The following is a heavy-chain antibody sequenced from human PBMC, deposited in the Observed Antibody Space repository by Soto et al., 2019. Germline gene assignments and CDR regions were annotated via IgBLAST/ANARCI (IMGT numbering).Heavy chain of an antibody. D-gene: IGHD5-18*01. Sequence: ASVKVSFKASGYTFTSYYMHWVRQAPGQGLEWMGIINPSGGSTSYAQKFQGRVTMTRDTSTSTVYMELGSLRSEDTAVYYCATCGYSYGSTHYYYYGMDVWGQGTTVTVS. J-gene: IGHJ6*02. CDR3: ATCGYSYGSTHYYYYGMDV. V-gene: IGHV1-46*01. CDR1: GYTFTSYY. CDR2: INPSGGST.